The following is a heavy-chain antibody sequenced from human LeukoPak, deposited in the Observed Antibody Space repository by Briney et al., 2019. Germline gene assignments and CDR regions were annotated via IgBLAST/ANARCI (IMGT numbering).Heavy chain of an antibody. Sequence: GGSLRLSCEASGFTYSNYAMNWVRQAPGKGLEWVSAITGSGDYTYYADSVKGRFTISRDNSKSTLYLQMNSLRAEDTAIYYCASSVSIAARRWGDYWGQGTLVTVSS. CDR2: ITGSGDYT. CDR1: GFTYSNYA. CDR3: ASSVSIAARRWGDY. D-gene: IGHD6-6*01. V-gene: IGHV3-23*01. J-gene: IGHJ4*02.